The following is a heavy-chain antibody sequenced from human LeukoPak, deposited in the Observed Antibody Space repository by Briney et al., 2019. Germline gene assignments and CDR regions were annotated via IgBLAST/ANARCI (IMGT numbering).Heavy chain of an antibody. V-gene: IGHV3-21*01. Sequence: GGSLRLSCAASGFTFSSYSMNWVRQAPGKGLEWVSSISSSSSYIYYADSVKGRFTISRDNAKNSLYLQMNSLRAEDTAVYYCARAIRAAAGTAVGYWGQGTLVTVSS. J-gene: IGHJ4*02. CDR2: ISSSSSYI. CDR1: GFTFSSYS. CDR3: ARAIRAAAGTAVGY. D-gene: IGHD6-13*01.